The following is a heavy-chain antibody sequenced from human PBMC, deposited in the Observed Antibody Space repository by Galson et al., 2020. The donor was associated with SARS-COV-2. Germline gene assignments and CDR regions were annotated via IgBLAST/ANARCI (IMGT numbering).Heavy chain of an antibody. D-gene: IGHD3-22*01. CDR1: GGSISSGGYY. CDR2: IYYSGST. V-gene: IGHV4-31*03. Sequence: ETLSLTCTVSGGSISSGGYYWSWIRQHPGKGLEWIGYIYYSGSTYYNPSLKSRVTISVDTSKNQFSLKLSSVTAADTAVYYCARAPITMIVVVNAFDIGGQGTMVTVSS. J-gene: IGHJ3*02. CDR3: ARAPITMIVVVNAFDI.